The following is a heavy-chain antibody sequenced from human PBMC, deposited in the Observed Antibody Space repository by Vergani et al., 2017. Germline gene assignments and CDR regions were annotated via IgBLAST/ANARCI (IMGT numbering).Heavy chain of an antibody. V-gene: IGHV4-31*03. J-gene: IGHJ3*02. D-gene: IGHD2-2*01. Sequence: VQLQESGPGLVKPSQTLSLTCTVSGGSISSGGYYWSWIRQHPGKGLEWIGYIYYSGSTYYNPSLKSRVTISVDTSKNQFSLKLSSVTAADTAVYYCARAKGDGYCSSTSCYSPYAFDIWGQGTMVTVSS. CDR3: ARAKGDGYCSSTSCYSPYAFDI. CDR1: GGSISSGGYY. CDR2: IYYSGST.